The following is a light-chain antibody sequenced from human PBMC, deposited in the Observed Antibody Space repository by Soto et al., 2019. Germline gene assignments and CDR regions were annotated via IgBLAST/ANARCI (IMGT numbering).Light chain of an antibody. Sequence: DIKIKQPPSSLSASVVDRVTITCRASQSISSWLAWYQQKPGKAPKLLIYDASSLESGVPSRFSGSGSGTEFTLTISILQPDDFATYYCQEYNSYPLTSGGGTKVDIK. V-gene: IGKV1-5*01. J-gene: IGKJ4*01. CDR1: QSISSW. CDR2: DAS. CDR3: QEYNSYPLT.